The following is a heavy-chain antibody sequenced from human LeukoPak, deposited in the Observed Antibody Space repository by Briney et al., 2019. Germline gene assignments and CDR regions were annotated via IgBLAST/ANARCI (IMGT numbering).Heavy chain of an antibody. J-gene: IGHJ4*02. V-gene: IGHV1-69*04. CDR1: GGTFSSYA. D-gene: IGHD3-22*01. Sequence: SVKVSCKAAGGTFSSYAISWVRQAPGQGLEWMGRIIPILGIANYAQKFQGRVTITADKSTSTAYMELSSLRSEDTAVYYCAREATTMIVVVITGGFFDYWGQGTLVTVSS. CDR2: IIPILGIA. CDR3: AREATTMIVVVITGGFFDY.